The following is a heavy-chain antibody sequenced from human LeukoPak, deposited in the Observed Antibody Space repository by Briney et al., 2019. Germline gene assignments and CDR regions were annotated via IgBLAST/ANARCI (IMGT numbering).Heavy chain of an antibody. J-gene: IGHJ4*02. D-gene: IGHD4-17*01. CDR1: GFTFSSYC. Sequence: GGSLRLSCAASGFTFSSYCMNWVRQAPGKGLEWVSYISSSSSTIYYADSVNGRLTISRNNAKNSLYLIMSRMTDEETVVYYCARGVWVTVSTLDFWGQGTLVTVSS. CDR3: ARGVWVTVSTLDF. CDR2: ISSSSSTI. V-gene: IGHV3-48*02.